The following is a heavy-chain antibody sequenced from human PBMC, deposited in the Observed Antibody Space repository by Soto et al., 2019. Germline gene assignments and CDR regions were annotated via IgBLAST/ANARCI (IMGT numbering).Heavy chain of an antibody. Sequence: SETLSLTCAVYGGSFSGYYWSWIRQPPGKGLERVGGINHSGSTNYNPTVNSRDTITIDTSKNQFSLKLSSVPAADTVVYYCARIGSYYDFWSGYYFGGGMDVWGQGTTVTVSS. V-gene: IGHV4-34*01. J-gene: IGHJ6*02. CDR2: INHSGST. CDR3: ARIGSYYDFWSGYYFGGGMDV. D-gene: IGHD3-3*01. CDR1: GGSFSGYY.